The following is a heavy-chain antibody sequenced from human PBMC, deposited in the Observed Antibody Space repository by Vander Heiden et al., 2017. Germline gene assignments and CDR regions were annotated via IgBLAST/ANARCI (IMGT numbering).Heavy chain of an antibody. J-gene: IGHJ4*02. V-gene: IGHV3-7*04. CDR1: GFTFIGYW. D-gene: IGHD3-9*01. CDR3: ARGTYYDILTGYYIGY. CDR2: IKQDGSEK. Sequence: EVQLVESGGGLVQPGGSLSLSCAASGFTFIGYWMSWVRQAPGKGLEWVANIKQDGSEKYYVDSVKGRFTISRDNAKNSLYLQMNSLRAEDTAVYYCARGTYYDILTGYYIGYWGQGTRVTVAS.